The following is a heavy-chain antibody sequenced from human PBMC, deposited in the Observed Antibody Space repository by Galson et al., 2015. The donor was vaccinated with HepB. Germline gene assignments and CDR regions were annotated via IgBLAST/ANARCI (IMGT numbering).Heavy chain of an antibody. CDR2: INPSGGST. CDR3: ARARDYCSSTSCYTGGFDAFDI. V-gene: IGHV1-46*01. CDR1: GGTFSSYA. D-gene: IGHD2-2*02. J-gene: IGHJ3*02. Sequence: SVKVSCKASGGTFSSYAISWVRQAPGQGLEWMGIINPSGGSTSYAQKFQGRVTMTRDTSTSTVYMELSSLRSEDTAVYYCARARDYCSSTSCYTGGFDAFDIWGQGTMVTVSS.